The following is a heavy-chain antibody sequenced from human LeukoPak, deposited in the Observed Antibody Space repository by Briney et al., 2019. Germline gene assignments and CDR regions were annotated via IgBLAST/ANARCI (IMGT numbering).Heavy chain of an antibody. CDR2: IGIWNSPI. CDR3: ARQEIYDSSGYWSY. V-gene: IGHV3-48*01. CDR1: GFTFTRHS. D-gene: IGHD3-22*01. J-gene: IGHJ4*02. Sequence: GGSLTLSCAASGFTFTRHSMNWVRQAPGKGLEWVSFIGIWNSPIHYADSVRGRFTISRDNAKNSIYLQMNSLRVEDTAVYYCARQEIYDSSGYWSYWGQGTLVTVSS.